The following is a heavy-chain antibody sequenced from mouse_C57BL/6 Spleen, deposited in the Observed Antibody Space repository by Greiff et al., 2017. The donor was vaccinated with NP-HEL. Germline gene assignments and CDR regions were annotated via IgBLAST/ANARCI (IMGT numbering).Heavy chain of an antibody. V-gene: IGHV1-42*01. CDR2: INPSTGGT. Sequence: EVQLQQSGPELVKPGASVKISCKASGYSFTGYYMNWVKQSPEKSLEWIGEINPSTGGTTYNQKFKAKATLTVDKSSSTAYMQLKSLTSEDSAVYYCARKPYGYDRAMDYWGQGTSVTVSS. J-gene: IGHJ4*01. CDR3: ARKPYGYDRAMDY. D-gene: IGHD2-2*01. CDR1: GYSFTGYY.